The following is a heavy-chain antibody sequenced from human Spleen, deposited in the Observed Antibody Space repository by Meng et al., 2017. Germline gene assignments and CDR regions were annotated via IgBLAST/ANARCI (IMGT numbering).Heavy chain of an antibody. CDR3: VAFALDP. CDR1: GFPLGDHY. V-gene: IGHV3-72*01. Sequence: DVQVVESGGGLVQPGGSLRLSCAAAGFPLGDHYMDWVRQAPGKGLEWVGRTSNKADGYTTEYAASVRGRFTISRDDSKNSLYLQMNSLKTEDTALYYCVAFALDPWGQGTLVTVSS. CDR2: TSNKADGYTT. J-gene: IGHJ5*02.